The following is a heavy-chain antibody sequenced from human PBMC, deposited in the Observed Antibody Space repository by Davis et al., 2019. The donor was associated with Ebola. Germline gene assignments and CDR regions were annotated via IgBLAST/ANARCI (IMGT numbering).Heavy chain of an antibody. D-gene: IGHD2-2*01. Sequence: ASVKVSCKASGYTFTGYYMHWVRQAPGQGLEWMGWISAYNGNTNYAQKLQGRVTMTTDTSTSTAYMELRSLRSDDTAVYYCARSRGSSDIVVVPAAFDYWGQGTLVTVSS. CDR2: ISAYNGNT. CDR1: GYTFTGYY. J-gene: IGHJ4*02. V-gene: IGHV1-18*04. CDR3: ARSRGSSDIVVVPAAFDY.